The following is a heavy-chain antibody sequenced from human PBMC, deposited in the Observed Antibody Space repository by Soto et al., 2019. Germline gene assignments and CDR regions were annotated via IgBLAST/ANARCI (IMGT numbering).Heavy chain of an antibody. V-gene: IGHV5-10-1*01. D-gene: IGHD4-4*01. CDR2: IDPSDSYT. J-gene: IGHJ6*02. Sequence: GESLKISCKGSGYSFTSYWISWVRQMPGKGLEWMGRIDPSDSYTNYSPSFQGHVTISADKSISTAYLQWSSLKASDTAMYYCAWMYPTVTTFVSREIYYYYGMDVWGQGTTVTVSS. CDR1: GYSFTSYW. CDR3: AWMYPTVTTFVSREIYYYYGMDV.